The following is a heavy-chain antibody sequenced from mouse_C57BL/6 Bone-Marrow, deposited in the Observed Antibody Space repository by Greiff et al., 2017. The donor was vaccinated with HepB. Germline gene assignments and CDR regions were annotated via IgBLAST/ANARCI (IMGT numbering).Heavy chain of an antibody. J-gene: IGHJ4*01. CDR3: ARDTTTVVAGNAMDY. Sequence: EVKLMESGGGLVKPGGSLKLSCAASGFTFSSYAMSWVRQTPEKRLEWVATISDGGSYTYYPDNVKGRFTISRDNAKNNLYLQMSHLKSEDTAMYYCARDTTTVVAGNAMDYWGQGTSVTVSS. V-gene: IGHV5-4*01. CDR2: ISDGGSYT. D-gene: IGHD1-1*01. CDR1: GFTFSSYA.